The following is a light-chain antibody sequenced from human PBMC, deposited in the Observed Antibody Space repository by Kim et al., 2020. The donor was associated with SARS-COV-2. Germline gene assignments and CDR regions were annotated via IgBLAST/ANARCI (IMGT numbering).Light chain of an antibody. CDR1: QTISSY. CDR2: DAF. Sequence: EIVLTQSPATLSLSPGERTTLSCSASQTISSYLAWYQQKPGQAPRLLIYDAFNRATGIPARFSGSGSGTDFTLTISSLEPEDLAVYFCQQRNSWPLTFGGGTKVDIK. CDR3: QQRNSWPLT. J-gene: IGKJ4*01. V-gene: IGKV3-11*01.